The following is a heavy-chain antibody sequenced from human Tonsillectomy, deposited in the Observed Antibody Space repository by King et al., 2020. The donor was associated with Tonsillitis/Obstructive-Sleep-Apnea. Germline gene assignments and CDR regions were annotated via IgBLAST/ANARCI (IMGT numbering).Heavy chain of an antibody. D-gene: IGHD3-16*01. CDR1: GFTFTTYW. Sequence: QLVQSGGGLVQPGGSLRLSCAASGFTFTTYWTSWVRQAPGKGLEWMANINPDGREKYYVDSVKGRFTISRDNAKNSVYLQMNSLRADDTAVYYCATFYAYWGQGTLVTVSS. V-gene: IGHV3-7*01. CDR2: INPDGREK. CDR3: ATFYAY. J-gene: IGHJ4*02.